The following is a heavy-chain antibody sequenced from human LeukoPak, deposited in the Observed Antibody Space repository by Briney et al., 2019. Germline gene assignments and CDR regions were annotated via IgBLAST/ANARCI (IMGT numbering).Heavy chain of an antibody. CDR3: AGVFHYYDSSGYRYYFDY. J-gene: IGHJ4*02. CDR2: IIPIFGTA. Sequence: SVKVSCKASGYTFTSYGISWVRQAPGQGLEWMGGIIPIFGTANYAQKFQGRVTITADKSTSTAYMELSGLRSEDTAVYYCAGVFHYYDSSGYRYYFDYWGQGTLVTVSS. D-gene: IGHD3-22*01. V-gene: IGHV1-69*06. CDR1: GYTFTSYG.